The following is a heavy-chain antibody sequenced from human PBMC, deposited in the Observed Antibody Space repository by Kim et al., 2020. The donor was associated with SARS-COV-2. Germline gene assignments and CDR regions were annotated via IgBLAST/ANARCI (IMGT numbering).Heavy chain of an antibody. CDR1: GFNFYTFA. CDR3: AKALSYTGVCSVGAADR. V-gene: IGHV3-23*01. J-gene: IGHJ5*02. CDR2: ISSDGRST. Sequence: GGSLRLSCAASGFNFYTFAMMWVRQAPGKGLEWVAAISSDGRSTYYADSVRGRFTISRDNPTDTIHLHRSDLRAGDPAIYFCAKALSYTGVCSVGAADRWGQGTPVSDST. D-gene: IGHD2-21*01.